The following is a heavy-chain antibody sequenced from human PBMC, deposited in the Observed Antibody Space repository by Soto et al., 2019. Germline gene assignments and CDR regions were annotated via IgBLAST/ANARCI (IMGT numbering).Heavy chain of an antibody. CDR3: ARFSGTTVY. D-gene: IGHD1-1*01. V-gene: IGHV5-51*01. J-gene: IGHJ4*02. CDR2: IYPSDSDT. Sequence: PGESLKISCKGSGYNFAGYWIAWVRQMPGKGLELMGIIYPSDSDTRYRPSFQGQVTISADKSISTAYLQWSSLKASDTAMYYCARFSGTTVYWGQGTLVPVSS. CDR1: GYNFAGYW.